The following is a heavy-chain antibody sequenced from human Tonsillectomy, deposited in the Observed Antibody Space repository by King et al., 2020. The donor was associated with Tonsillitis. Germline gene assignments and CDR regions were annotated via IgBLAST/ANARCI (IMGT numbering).Heavy chain of an antibody. CDR3: ARAPVDTAPSY. D-gene: IGHD5-18*01. CDR2: IYGGTIT. V-gene: IGHV3-66*01. Sequence: VQLVESGGGLVQPGGSLRLSCAASGFTVSSNYMSWVRQAPGKGLEWVSVIYGGTITYSVDSVKGRFTISRDNSKNTLYLQMNSLRAEDTSVYYCARAPVDTAPSYWGQGTLVTVSS. J-gene: IGHJ4*02. CDR1: GFTVSSNY.